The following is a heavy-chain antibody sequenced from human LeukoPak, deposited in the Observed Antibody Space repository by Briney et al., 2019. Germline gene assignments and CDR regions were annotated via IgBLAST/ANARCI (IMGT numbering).Heavy chain of an antibody. CDR1: GYTFTGYY. D-gene: IGHD3-10*01. Sequence: GASVKVSCKASGYTFTGYYIHWVRQAPGQGLEWMGWINPDSGGTNYAQRFQGRVTMTRDTSISSAYMELNSLRAEDTAVYYCARGYGSGSYQLDYYYMDVWGKGTTVTVSS. J-gene: IGHJ6*03. V-gene: IGHV1-2*02. CDR2: INPDSGGT. CDR3: ARGYGSGSYQLDYYYMDV.